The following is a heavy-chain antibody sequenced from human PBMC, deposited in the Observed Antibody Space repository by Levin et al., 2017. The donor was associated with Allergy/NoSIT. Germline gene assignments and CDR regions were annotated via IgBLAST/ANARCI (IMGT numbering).Heavy chain of an antibody. CDR3: TRRRPLDAFDI. Sequence: KVSCAASGFTFSGSAMHWVRQASGKGLEWVGRIRSKANSYATAYAASVKGRFTISRDDSKNTAYLQMNSLKTEDTAVYYCTRRRPLDAFDIWGQGTMVTVSS. J-gene: IGHJ3*02. V-gene: IGHV3-73*01. CDR2: IRSKANSYAT. CDR1: GFTFSGSA.